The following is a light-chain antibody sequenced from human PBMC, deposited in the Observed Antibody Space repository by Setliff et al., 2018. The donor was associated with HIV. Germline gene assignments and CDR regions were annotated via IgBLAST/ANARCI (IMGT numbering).Light chain of an antibody. CDR3: SSYTSSSPYV. CDR1: SSDIGSSNF. CDR2: NVD. J-gene: IGLJ1*01. Sequence: QSALAQPASVSGSPGQSITISCTGTSSDIGSSNFVSWYQQRPGKAPKVMIYNVDKRPSGVSNRFSGSKSGNTASLTISGLQTEDEADYYCSSYTSSSPYVFGTGTKVTVL. V-gene: IGLV2-14*03.